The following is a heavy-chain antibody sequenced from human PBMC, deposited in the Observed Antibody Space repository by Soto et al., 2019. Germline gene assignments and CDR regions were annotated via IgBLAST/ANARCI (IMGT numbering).Heavy chain of an antibody. V-gene: IGHV3-23*01. Sequence: EVQLLESGGGLVQPGGSLRLSCAASGFTFSSYAMSWVRQAPGKGLEWVSAISGGGGTTYYADSVKGRFTFSRDNSKNTLYLQMNSLRAEDTAVYYCAKPANGWFSAFDIWGQGTMVTVSS. J-gene: IGHJ3*02. D-gene: IGHD6-19*01. CDR2: ISGGGGTT. CDR3: AKPANGWFSAFDI. CDR1: GFTFSSYA.